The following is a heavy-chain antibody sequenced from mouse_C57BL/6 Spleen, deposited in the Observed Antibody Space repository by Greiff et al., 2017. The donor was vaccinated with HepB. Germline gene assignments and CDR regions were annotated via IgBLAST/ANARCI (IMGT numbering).Heavy chain of an antibody. CDR1: GYTFTDYY. CDR3: ARYYSSGCADY. V-gene: IGHV1-76*01. D-gene: IGHD3-2*02. Sequence: QVQLQQSGAELVRPGASVKLSCKASGYTFTDYYINWVKQRPGQGLEWIARIYPGSGNTYYNEKFKGKATLTAEKSSSTAYMQLSSLTSEDSAVYFCARYYSSGCADYWGQGTSVTVSS. CDR2: IYPGSGNT. J-gene: IGHJ4*01.